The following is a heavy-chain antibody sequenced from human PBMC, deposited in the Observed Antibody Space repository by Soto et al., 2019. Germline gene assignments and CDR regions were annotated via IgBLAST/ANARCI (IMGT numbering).Heavy chain of an antibody. Sequence: QVHLVQSGAEVKTPGASVKVSCKASGYTFTNYYIHWVRQAPGQGLEWLGIIRPSGGRTEYAQMFQGRVTMTRDTYTSTVYMELTSLTSEDTAVYYCAREPNESYYFDYWGQGPLVTVSS. D-gene: IGHD5-18*01. CDR2: IRPSGGRT. V-gene: IGHV1-46*01. J-gene: IGHJ4*02. CDR3: AREPNESYYFDY. CDR1: GYTFTNYY.